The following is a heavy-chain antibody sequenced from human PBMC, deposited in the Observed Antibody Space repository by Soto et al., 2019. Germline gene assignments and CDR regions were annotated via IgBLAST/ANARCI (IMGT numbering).Heavy chain of an antibody. J-gene: IGHJ4*02. V-gene: IGHV1-2*04. CDR3: ARGKRNSGYEPGAY. CDR1: GDSFTGYY. CDR2: IKPESGDT. Sequence: QVQLEQSGAEVKEPGASVKVSCKASGDSFTGYYIHWVRQAPGQGLEWMGWIKPESGDTNYAQNFQGWVTMTRDTSIRTAYMEGNRLRSDDTAVYYCARGKRNSGYEPGAYWGQGTLVTVSS. D-gene: IGHD5-12*01.